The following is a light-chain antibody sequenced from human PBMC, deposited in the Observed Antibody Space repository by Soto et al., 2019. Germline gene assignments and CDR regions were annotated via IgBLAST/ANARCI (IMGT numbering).Light chain of an antibody. V-gene: IGLV2-8*01. J-gene: IGLJ3*02. CDR1: SSDIGGYNY. Sequence: QSVLTQPPSASGSPGQSVTLSCTGTSSDIGGYNYVSWYQQHPGKAPTLVIYEVSKRPSGVPDRFSGSQSGNTASLTVSGLQAEDEADYYCSSYAGTNNLVFGGGTKVTVL. CDR2: EVS. CDR3: SSYAGTNNLV.